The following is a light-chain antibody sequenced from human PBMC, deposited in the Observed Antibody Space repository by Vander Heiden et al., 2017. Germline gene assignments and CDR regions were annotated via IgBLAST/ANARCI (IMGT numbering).Light chain of an antibody. Sequence: QSAMTNPASVSGYPGQSNTVAGTGTSPDGGGYNYVSWYQQLPGKAPKLMIYDVSNRPSGVSNRFSGSKSGNTASLTISGLQAEDAADYYCSSYTSSSTLEVFGTGTKVTVL. CDR3: SSYTSSSTLEV. V-gene: IGLV2-14*03. CDR1: SPDGGGYNY. J-gene: IGLJ1*01. CDR2: DVS.